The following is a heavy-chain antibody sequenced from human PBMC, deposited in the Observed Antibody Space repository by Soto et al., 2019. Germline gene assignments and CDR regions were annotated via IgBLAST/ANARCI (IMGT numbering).Heavy chain of an antibody. D-gene: IGHD6-19*01. CDR1: GGSFSGYY. Sequence: SETLSLTCAVYGGSFSGYYWSWIRQPPGKGLEWIGEINHSGSTNYNPSLKSRVTISVDTSKNQFSLKLSSVTAADTAVYYCASLRRLVRGYYYYGMDVWGQGTTVTVSS. V-gene: IGHV4-34*01. CDR2: INHSGST. CDR3: ASLRRLVRGYYYYGMDV. J-gene: IGHJ6*02.